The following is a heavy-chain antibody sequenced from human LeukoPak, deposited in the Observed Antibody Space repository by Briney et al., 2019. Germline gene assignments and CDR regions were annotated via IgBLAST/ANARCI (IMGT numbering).Heavy chain of an antibody. CDR2: IYYSGST. D-gene: IGHD3-3*01. V-gene: IGHV4-59*01. Sequence: SETLSLTCTVSGGSISSYYWSWIRQPPGKGLEWIGYIYYSGSTNYNPSLKSRVTISVDTSKNQFSLKLSSVTAADTAVYYCARDRGYDFWSGYFAVTNDAFDIWGQGTMVTVSS. CDR1: GGSISSYY. J-gene: IGHJ3*02. CDR3: ARDRGYDFWSGYFAVTNDAFDI.